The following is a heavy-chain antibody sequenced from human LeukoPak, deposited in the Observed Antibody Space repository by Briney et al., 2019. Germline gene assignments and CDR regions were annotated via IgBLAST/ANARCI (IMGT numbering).Heavy chain of an antibody. CDR2: ISSSSSYI. V-gene: IGHV3-21*01. CDR1: GFTFSTSW. Sequence: GGSLRLSCAASGFTFSTSWMTWVRLAPGKGLEWVSSISSSSSYIYYADSVKGRFTISRDNAKNSLYLQMNSLRAEDTAVYYCASLYYDSSGIDYWGQGTLVTVSS. D-gene: IGHD3-22*01. J-gene: IGHJ4*02. CDR3: ASLYYDSSGIDY.